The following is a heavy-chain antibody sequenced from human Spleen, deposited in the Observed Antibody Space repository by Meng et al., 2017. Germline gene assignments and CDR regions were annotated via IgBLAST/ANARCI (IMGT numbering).Heavy chain of an antibody. CDR1: GGSISGYY. Sequence: VQPQESGPGLVKPSETLSLTCTVSGGSISGYYWSWIRQPPGKGLEWIGYIYYSGSTNYNPSLKSRVTISVDTSKNQFSLNLSSVTAADTAVYYCARGQPGYSSGWYPYWGQGTLVTVSS. CDR3: ARGQPGYSSGWYPY. D-gene: IGHD6-19*01. CDR2: IYYSGST. J-gene: IGHJ4*02. V-gene: IGHV4-59*01.